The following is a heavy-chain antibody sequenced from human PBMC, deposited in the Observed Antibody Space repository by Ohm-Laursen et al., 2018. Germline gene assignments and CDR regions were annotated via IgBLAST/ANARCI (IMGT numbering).Heavy chain of an antibody. CDR2: ITDSGGST. Sequence: SLRLSCAASGFTFSNYAMYWVRQAPGKGLEWVSAITDSGGSTFYADSVKGRFTISRDNSKNTLYLQMNSLRAEDTAVYSCVKGPGGYRYGDYWGQGTLVTVSS. CDR1: GFTFSNYA. D-gene: IGHD5-18*01. CDR3: VKGPGGYRYGDY. J-gene: IGHJ4*02. V-gene: IGHV3-23*01.